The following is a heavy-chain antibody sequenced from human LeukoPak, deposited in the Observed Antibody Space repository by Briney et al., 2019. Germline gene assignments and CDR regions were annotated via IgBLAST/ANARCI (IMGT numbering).Heavy chain of an antibody. Sequence: GASVKVSCKASGFTFTSSAMQWVRQARGQRLEWIGWIVVGSGNTNYAQKFQGRVTMTGDTSISTAYMELSRLRSDDTAVYYCARVPIVVVPAAIRPSYNWFDPWGQGTLVTVSS. D-gene: IGHD2-2*01. CDR1: GFTFTSSA. CDR2: IVVGSGNT. V-gene: IGHV1-58*02. J-gene: IGHJ5*02. CDR3: ARVPIVVVPAAIRPSYNWFDP.